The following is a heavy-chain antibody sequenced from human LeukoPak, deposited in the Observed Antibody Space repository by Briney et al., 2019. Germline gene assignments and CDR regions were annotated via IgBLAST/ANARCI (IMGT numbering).Heavy chain of an antibody. Sequence: NPSETLSLTCTVSGGSISSSSYYWGWIRQPPGKGLEWIGSIYYSGSTYYNPSLKSRVTISVDTSKNQFSLKLSSVTAADTAVYYCARDKAVAGTEFDYWGQGTLVTVSS. CDR3: ARDKAVAGTEFDY. V-gene: IGHV4-39*07. CDR1: GGSISSSSYY. CDR2: IYYSGST. D-gene: IGHD6-19*01. J-gene: IGHJ4*02.